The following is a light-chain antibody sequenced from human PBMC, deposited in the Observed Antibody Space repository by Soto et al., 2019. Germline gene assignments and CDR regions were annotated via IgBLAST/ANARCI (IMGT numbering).Light chain of an antibody. CDR2: AAS. Sequence: EIVMTQSPATLSVSPGERVTLSCRASQSISRNLAWYQQKPGQAPRLLIYAASTRATGLPARFSGGGSGTEFTLTISSLQSEDFAVYSCQRYNNWPLTFGQGTKVDIK. CDR3: QRYNNWPLT. CDR1: QSISRN. V-gene: IGKV3-15*01. J-gene: IGKJ1*01.